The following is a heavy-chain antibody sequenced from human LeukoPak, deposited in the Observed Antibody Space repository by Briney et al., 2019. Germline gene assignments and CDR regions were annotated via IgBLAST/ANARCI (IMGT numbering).Heavy chain of an antibody. CDR1: GFTFSSYA. CDR3: ATDFREATQLEGPDY. CDR2: ISYDGSNK. J-gene: IGHJ4*02. D-gene: IGHD5-12*01. V-gene: IGHV3-30*04. Sequence: GRSLRLSCAASGFTFSSYAMHWVRQAPGKGLEWVPVISYDGSNKYYADSVKGRFTISRDNPKNTLYLQMNSLRAEDTAVYYCATDFREATQLEGPDYWGRGTLVTVSS.